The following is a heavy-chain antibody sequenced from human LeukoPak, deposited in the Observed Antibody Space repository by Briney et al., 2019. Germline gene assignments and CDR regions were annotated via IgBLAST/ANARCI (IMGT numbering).Heavy chain of an antibody. D-gene: IGHD2-2*01. Sequence: KPGRCLRLSCVASEFTLSIYTMNWVSPAPGKGVECVSAISSSSRFIYYTHSVRGRFPISRDNAKNSLCLQMNSLRAEDTAVYFCARDWARTGYCTSTNCPDAFDLWGQGTMLTVSS. CDR1: EFTLSIYT. CDR3: ARDWARTGYCTSTNCPDAFDL. V-gene: IGHV3-21*06. J-gene: IGHJ3*01. CDR2: ISSSSRFI.